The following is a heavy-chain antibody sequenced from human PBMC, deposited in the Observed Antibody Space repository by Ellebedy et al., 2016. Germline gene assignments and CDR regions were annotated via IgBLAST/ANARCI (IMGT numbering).Heavy chain of an antibody. CDR3: ARDQGGSSQGEDAFDI. Sequence: GESLKISXTASGFTFSSHAMSWVRQAPGKGLEWVSAITIRGDTHYAESVKGRFTVSRDNSKNTLFLQMNSLRAEDTAVYYCARDQGGSSQGEDAFDIWGQGTMVTVSS. J-gene: IGHJ3*02. D-gene: IGHD1-26*01. V-gene: IGHV3-23*01. CDR1: GFTFSSHA. CDR2: ITIRGDT.